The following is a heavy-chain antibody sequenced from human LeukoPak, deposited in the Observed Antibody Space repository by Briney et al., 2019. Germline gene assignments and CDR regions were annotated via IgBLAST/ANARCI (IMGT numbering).Heavy chain of an antibody. CDR1: GFNFPSFW. Sequence: RGESLKISCQGLGFNFPSFWISWVRQKPGKGLEWMGRIDPKDADTNCSPAFQGHVSLSVDQSNTTVYLQWSSLRASDTAMYYCARRYRETYNWNINWFDPWGQGTLVTVSS. V-gene: IGHV5-10-1*01. CDR2: IDPKDADT. CDR3: ARRYRETYNWNINWFDP. D-gene: IGHD1/OR15-1a*01. J-gene: IGHJ5*02.